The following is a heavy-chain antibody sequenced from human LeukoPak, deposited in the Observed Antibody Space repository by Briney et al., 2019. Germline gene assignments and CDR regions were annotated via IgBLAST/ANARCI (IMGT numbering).Heavy chain of an antibody. Sequence: PSETLSLTCAVSGGSISSSNWWSWVRLPPGKGLEWIGEIYHSGSTNYNPSLKSRVTISVDKSKNQFSLKLSSVTAADTAVYYCASGGIAAAGAEYFHHWGQGTLVTVSS. V-gene: IGHV4-4*02. CDR1: GGSISSSNW. J-gene: IGHJ1*01. CDR3: ASGGIAAAGAEYFHH. CDR2: IYHSGST. D-gene: IGHD6-13*01.